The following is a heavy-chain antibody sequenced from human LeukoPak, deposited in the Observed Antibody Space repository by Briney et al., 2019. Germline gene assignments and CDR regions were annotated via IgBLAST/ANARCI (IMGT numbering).Heavy chain of an antibody. CDR1: GGSISSSSYY. D-gene: IGHD3-3*01. CDR3: ARQESYYDFWSGYPYYFDY. CDR2: IYYNGST. V-gene: IGHV4-39*01. Sequence: SETLSLTCTVSGGSISSSSYYWGWIRQPPGKGLEWIGSIYYNGSTYYNPSLKSRVTVSVDTSKNQFSLKLSSVTAADTAVYYCARQESYYDFWSGYPYYFDYWGQGTLVTVSS. J-gene: IGHJ4*02.